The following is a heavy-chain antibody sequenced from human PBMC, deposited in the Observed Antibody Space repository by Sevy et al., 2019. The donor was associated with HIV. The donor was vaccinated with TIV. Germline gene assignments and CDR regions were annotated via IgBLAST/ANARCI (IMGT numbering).Heavy chain of an antibody. CDR2: INWNGGST. CDR3: ARGLYPERITMVRGVPPYYYYYMDV. J-gene: IGHJ6*03. CDR1: GFTFDDYG. Sequence: GGSLRLSCAASGFTFDDYGMSWVRQAPGKGLEWVSGINWNGGSTGYADSVKGRFTISRDNAKNSLYLQMNSLRAEDTALYYCARGLYPERITMVRGVPPYYYYYMDVWGKGTTVTVSS. D-gene: IGHD3-10*01. V-gene: IGHV3-20*04.